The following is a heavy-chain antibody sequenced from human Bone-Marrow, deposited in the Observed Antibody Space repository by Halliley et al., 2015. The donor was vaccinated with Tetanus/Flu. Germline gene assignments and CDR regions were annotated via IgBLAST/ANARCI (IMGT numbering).Heavy chain of an antibody. CDR2: VSTYIGNT. CDR1: GYTFTSYG. V-gene: IGHV1-18*01. Sequence: VQLVQSGAEVKKPGASVKVSCKASGYTFTSYGLSWVRQAPGQGLEWMGWVSTYIGNTNYAQKFQGRVTMTTDTSTSTAYLELKSLRSDDTAVYYCARGGIQLWTGDYWGQGTLVTVSS. D-gene: IGHD2-21*01. CDR3: ARGGIQLWTGDY. J-gene: IGHJ4*02.